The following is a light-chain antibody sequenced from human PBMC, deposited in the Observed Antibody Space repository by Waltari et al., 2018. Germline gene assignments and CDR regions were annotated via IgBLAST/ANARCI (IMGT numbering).Light chain of an antibody. CDR2: AAS. V-gene: IGKV1-9*01. CDR1: QGISSY. J-gene: IGKJ5*01. CDR3: QQLNSYLT. Sequence: IQCTQSPSSLSASVGDRVNITCRSSQGISSYLAWYQQKPGKAPNLLIYAASTLQSGVPSRFSGSGSGTDFTLTISSLQPEDFATYYCQQLNSYLTFGQGTRL.